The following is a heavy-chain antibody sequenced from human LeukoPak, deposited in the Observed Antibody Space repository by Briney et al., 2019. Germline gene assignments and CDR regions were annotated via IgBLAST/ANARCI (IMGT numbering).Heavy chain of an antibody. Sequence: KPSETLSLTCSVSGGSIHGFYWSWIRQPAGKGLQWIARMYSNGPTHYNSSLKNRVSLSVDTPKNYISLKLTSATAADSAVYYCAREVEQQLPSYWHFDLWGRGTLATVSS. CDR2: MYSNGPT. J-gene: IGHJ2*01. CDR1: GGSIHGFY. D-gene: IGHD6-13*01. CDR3: AREVEQQLPSYWHFDL. V-gene: IGHV4-4*07.